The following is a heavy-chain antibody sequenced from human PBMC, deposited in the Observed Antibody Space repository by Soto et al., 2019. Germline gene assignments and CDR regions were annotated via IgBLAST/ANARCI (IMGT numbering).Heavy chain of an antibody. CDR3: ARVRRFRDYYGMDV. CDR1: GFTFSSYS. D-gene: IGHD3-3*01. J-gene: IGHJ6*01. CDR2: ISSSSSYI. Sequence: EVQLVESGVGLVKPGGSLRLSCAASGFTFSSYSMNWVRQAPGKGLEWVSSISSSSSYIYYADSVKGRFTISRDNAKNSLYLQMNSLRAEDTAVYYCARVRRFRDYYGMDVWGQVTTVTVSS. V-gene: IGHV3-21*01.